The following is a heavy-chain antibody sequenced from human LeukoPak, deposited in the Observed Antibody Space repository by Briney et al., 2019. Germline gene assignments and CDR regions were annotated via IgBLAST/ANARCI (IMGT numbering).Heavy chain of an antibody. D-gene: IGHD1-26*01. Sequence: PGGSLRLSCAASGFTFDDYAMHWVRQAPGKGLEWVSGISWNSGSIGYADSVKGRFTISRDNAKNSLYLQMNSLRAEDTALYYCAKTHSGSYYSFDYWGQGTLVTVSS. CDR3: AKTHSGSYYSFDY. CDR1: GFTFDDYA. CDR2: ISWNSGSI. V-gene: IGHV3-9*01. J-gene: IGHJ4*02.